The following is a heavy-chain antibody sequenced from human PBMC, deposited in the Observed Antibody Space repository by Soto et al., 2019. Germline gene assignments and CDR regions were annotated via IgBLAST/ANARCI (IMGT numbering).Heavy chain of an antibody. CDR2: INHSGST. CDR3: ARGRGCSSTSCYSY. J-gene: IGHJ4*02. Sequence: QVQLQQWGAGLLKPSETLSLTCAVYGGSFSGDYWSWIRQPPGKGLEWIGEINHSGSTNYNPSLKSRVTISVDTSKNQFSLKLSSVTAADTAVYYCARGRGCSSTSCYSYWGQGTLVTVSS. CDR1: GGSFSGDY. D-gene: IGHD2-2*02. V-gene: IGHV4-34*01.